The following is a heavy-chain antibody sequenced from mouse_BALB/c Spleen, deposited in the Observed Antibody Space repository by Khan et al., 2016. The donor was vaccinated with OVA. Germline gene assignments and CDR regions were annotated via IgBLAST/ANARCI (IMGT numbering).Heavy chain of an antibody. CDR1: GFTFSTYG. V-gene: IGHV5-6*01. J-gene: IGHJ3*01. Sequence: EVELVESGGDLVKPEGSLKLSCAASGFTFSTYGMSGVRRTADRGLDWVATVSTVGSYTYYPDSVNGRFTISRDNAKNTLYLQMNSLKSEDTAMFYCTRLAYYYDSEGFAYWGQGTLVTVSA. CDR2: VSTVGSYT. D-gene: IGHD1-1*01. CDR3: TRLAYYYDSEGFAY.